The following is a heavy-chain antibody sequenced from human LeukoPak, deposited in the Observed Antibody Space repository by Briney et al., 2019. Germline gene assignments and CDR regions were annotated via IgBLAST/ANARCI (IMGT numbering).Heavy chain of an antibody. Sequence: GGSLRLSCAASGFTFSSYWMHWVRQAPGKGLEWVSYISSSGSTIYYADSVKGRFTISRDNAKNSLYLQMNSLRAEDTAVYYCARESLYRNYYYGMDVWGQGATVTVSS. J-gene: IGHJ6*02. CDR2: ISSSGSTI. CDR3: ARESLYRNYYYGMDV. V-gene: IGHV3-48*04. CDR1: GFTFSSYW. D-gene: IGHD2-2*02.